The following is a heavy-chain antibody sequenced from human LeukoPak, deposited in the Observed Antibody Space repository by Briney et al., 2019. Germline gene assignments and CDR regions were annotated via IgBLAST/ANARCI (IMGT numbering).Heavy chain of an antibody. J-gene: IGHJ4*02. V-gene: IGHV1-69*01. CDR1: GGTFSSYA. Sequence: GSSVKVSCKASGGTFSSYAISWVRQAPGQGLEWMGGIIPIFGTANYAQKFQGRVTITADESTSTAYMELSSLRSEDTAVYYCATPGEQLASTSFGYWGQGTLVTVSS. CDR2: IIPIFGTA. D-gene: IGHD6-6*01. CDR3: ATPGEQLASTSFGY.